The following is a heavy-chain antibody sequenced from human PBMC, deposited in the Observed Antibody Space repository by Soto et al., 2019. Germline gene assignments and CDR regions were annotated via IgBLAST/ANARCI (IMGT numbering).Heavy chain of an antibody. D-gene: IGHD2-2*01. J-gene: IGHJ4*02. CDR3: ARVDIAVVPSTTFDY. V-gene: IGHV4-39*01. CDR2: IKYSGHT. CDR1: GGSISSISYY. Sequence: QLQLQESGPGLVKPSETLSLTCTVSGGSISSISYYWGWIRQPPGKGLEWIGSIKYSGHTFYNPSLKSRVTMSVDTSKNQFSLRLSSVTAAETAVYYCARVDIAVVPSTTFDYWGQGTQVTVSS.